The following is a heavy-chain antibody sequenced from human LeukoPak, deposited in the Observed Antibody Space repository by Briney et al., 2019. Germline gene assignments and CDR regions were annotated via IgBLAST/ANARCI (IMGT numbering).Heavy chain of an antibody. J-gene: IGHJ4*02. Sequence: GSLRLSCAASGFRFNDAWISWVRQAPGKGLEWVGRIKRKTYGGTTDYAAPVKGRFTISRDDSKTSLYLQMNNLKTEDTAVYYCTTDTRRVVVPKWGQGTLVTVSS. D-gene: IGHD2-15*01. V-gene: IGHV3-15*01. CDR2: IKRKTYGGTT. CDR3: TTDTRRVVVPK. CDR1: GFRFNDAW.